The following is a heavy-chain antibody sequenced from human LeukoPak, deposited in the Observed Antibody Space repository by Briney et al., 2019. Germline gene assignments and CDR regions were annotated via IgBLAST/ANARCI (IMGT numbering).Heavy chain of an antibody. CDR3: ARVVGYCSGGSCYLYFDY. CDR1: GGSISSSSYY. D-gene: IGHD2-15*01. J-gene: IGHJ4*02. CDR2: IYYSGST. Sequence: SETLSLTCTVSGGSISSSSYYWGWIRQPPGKGLEWIGSIYYSGSTYYNPSLKSRVTISVDTSKNQFSLKLSSVTAADTAVYYCARVVGYCSGGSCYLYFDYWGQGTLVTVSS. V-gene: IGHV4-39*07.